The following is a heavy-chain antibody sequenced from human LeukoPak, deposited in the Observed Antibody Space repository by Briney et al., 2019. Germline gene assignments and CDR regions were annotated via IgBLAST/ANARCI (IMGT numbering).Heavy chain of an antibody. Sequence: GRPLRLSCEASGFTFANYAMLWVRQAPGKGLEWVAVIWYDGNTKYYVDSVKGRYTISRDNSKNTLYLQMSSVRAEDTAVYYCRRAGAVDRGLDVWGQGTTVTVSS. D-gene: IGHD3-10*01. J-gene: IGHJ6*02. CDR1: GFTFANYA. CDR3: RRAGAVDRGLDV. CDR2: IWYDGNTK. V-gene: IGHV3-33*01.